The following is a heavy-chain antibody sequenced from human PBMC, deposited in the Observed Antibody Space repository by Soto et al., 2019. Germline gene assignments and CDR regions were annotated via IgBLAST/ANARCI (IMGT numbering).Heavy chain of an antibody. D-gene: IGHD2-21*02. Sequence: SETLSLTCTVAGSSIISYFWSWIRQPPGKGLEWIGYIYHSASTKYSPSLKSRVTTSVDTSKNQVSLNLSSVTAADTAVYYCARHSPYCGGDCYSLDYWGQGTLVTVS. J-gene: IGHJ4*02. CDR2: IYHSAST. CDR3: ARHSPYCGGDCYSLDY. CDR1: GSSIISYF. V-gene: IGHV4-59*08.